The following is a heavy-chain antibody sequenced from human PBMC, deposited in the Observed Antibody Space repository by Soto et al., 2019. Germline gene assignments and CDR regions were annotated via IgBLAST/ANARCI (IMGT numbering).Heavy chain of an antibody. CDR2: IYYSGST. Sequence: PSETLSLTCTVSGGSISSYYWSWIRQPPGKGLEWIGYIYYSGSTNYNPSLKSRVTISVDTSKNQFSLKLSSVTAADTAVYYCATGPGIAAAGGYWYFDLWGRGTLVTVSS. J-gene: IGHJ2*01. V-gene: IGHV4-59*01. CDR1: GGSISSYY. CDR3: ATGPGIAAAGGYWYFDL. D-gene: IGHD6-13*01.